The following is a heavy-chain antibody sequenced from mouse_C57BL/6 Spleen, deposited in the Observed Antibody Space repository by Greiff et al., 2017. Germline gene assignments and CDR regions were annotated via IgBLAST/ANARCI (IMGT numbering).Heavy chain of an antibody. CDR1: GFNIQNTY. CDR3: ARLDPYGSAMDY. J-gene: IGHJ4*01. CDR2: IDPANGNT. D-gene: IGHD1-1*01. V-gene: IGHV14-3*01. Sequence: VQLQQSVAELVRPGASVKLSCTASGFNIQNTYMHWVKQRPEQGLEWIGRIDPANGNTKYASKFQGKATITADPSSNTAYLQLSSLTSEGTAIYYCARLDPYGSAMDYWGQGTSVTVAS.